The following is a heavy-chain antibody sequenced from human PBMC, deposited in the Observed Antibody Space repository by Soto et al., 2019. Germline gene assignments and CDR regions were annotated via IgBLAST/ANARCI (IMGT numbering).Heavy chain of an antibody. Sequence: GSLRLSCAASGFTFSSYGMHWVRQAPGKGLEWVAVISYDGTNKFYADSVKGRFTISRDNSKSTLYLQVDSLRPEDAAVYYCARDPKTSGGQHWAFNYFDSWGQGTLVTVSS. J-gene: IGHJ4*02. CDR1: GFTFSSYG. CDR2: ISYDGTNK. V-gene: IGHV3-30*03. CDR3: ARDPKTSGGQHWAFNYFDS. D-gene: IGHD7-27*01.